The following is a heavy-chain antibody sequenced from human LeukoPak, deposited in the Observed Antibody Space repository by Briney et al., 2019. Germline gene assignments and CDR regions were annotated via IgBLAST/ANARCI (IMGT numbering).Heavy chain of an antibody. V-gene: IGHV3-21*01. D-gene: IGHD6-19*01. CDR3: ARDSSGWYFFDY. J-gene: IGHJ4*02. Sequence: PGGSLRLSCAASGFTFSSYSMNWVRQAPGKGLEWVSSISSSSSYIYYADSVKGRFTISRDNAKNSLYLQMNSLRAEDTAVYYCARDSSGWYFFDYWGQGTLVTVSS. CDR1: GFTFSSYS. CDR2: ISSSSSYI.